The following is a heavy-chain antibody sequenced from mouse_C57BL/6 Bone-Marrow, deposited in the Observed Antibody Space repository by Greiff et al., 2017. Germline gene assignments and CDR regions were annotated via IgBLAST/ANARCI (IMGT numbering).Heavy chain of an antibody. J-gene: IGHJ4*01. Sequence: EVQLVESGGDLVKPGGSLKLSCAASGFTFSSYGMSWVRQTPDKRLEWVATISSGGSCTYYPDSVKGRFTLSIDNAKNTLYLQMSSLKSEDTAMYYCARNNYNGSSYPYYAMDYWGQGTSVTVSA. CDR2: ISSGGSCT. D-gene: IGHD1-1*01. CDR1: GFTFSSYG. CDR3: ARNNYNGSSYPYYAMDY. V-gene: IGHV5-6*01.